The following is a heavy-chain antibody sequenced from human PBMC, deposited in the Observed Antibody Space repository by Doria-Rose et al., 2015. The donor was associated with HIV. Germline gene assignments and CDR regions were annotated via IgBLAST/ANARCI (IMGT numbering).Heavy chain of an antibody. CDR2: IFSDDER. D-gene: IGHD6-13*01. Sequence: QVQLVQSGPVLVKPTEALTLTCTVSGVSLSSPGMGVSWIRQPPGKALEWLANIFSDDERSYKTSLKSRLTIPRCTSKSQVVLTMTDMDPVDTATYYCARIKSSRWYHKYYFDFWGQGTRVIVSA. J-gene: IGHJ4*02. V-gene: IGHV2-26*01. CDR1: GVSLSSPGMG. CDR3: ARIKSSRWYHKYYFDF.